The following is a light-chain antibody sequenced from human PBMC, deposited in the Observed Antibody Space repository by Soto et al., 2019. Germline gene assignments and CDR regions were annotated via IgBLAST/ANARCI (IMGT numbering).Light chain of an antibody. CDR1: QGISNY. V-gene: IGKV1-27*01. Sequence: DIQMTQSPSSLTASVGDRVTITCRASQGISNYLAWYQQKPGKVPKLLIYAASTLQSGVPSRFSGSGSGTDFTLTISSLQPEDVATYYCQKYNSAPPLTFGGGTKVEIK. J-gene: IGKJ4*01. CDR3: QKYNSAPPLT. CDR2: AAS.